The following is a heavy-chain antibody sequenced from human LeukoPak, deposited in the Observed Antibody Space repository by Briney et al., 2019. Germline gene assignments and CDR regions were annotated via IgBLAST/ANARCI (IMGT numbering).Heavy chain of an antibody. J-gene: IGHJ4*02. V-gene: IGHV3-23*01. CDR2: LSGSGVST. Sequence: PGGSLRLSCAASGFTFSSYAMTWVRQAPGKGLEWVSALSGSGVSTFYADSVKGRFTISRDNSKNTLYLQMSSLRAEDTAVYYCAKDDPGGWAYYFDYWGQGTLVTVSS. D-gene: IGHD1-26*01. CDR3: AKDDPGGWAYYFDY. CDR1: GFTFSSYA.